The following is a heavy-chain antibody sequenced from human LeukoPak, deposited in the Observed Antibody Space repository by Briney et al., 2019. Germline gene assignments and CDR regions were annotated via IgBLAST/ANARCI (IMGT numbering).Heavy chain of an antibody. J-gene: IGHJ4*02. CDR3: AKDLTKRYFDY. V-gene: IGHV3-23*01. CDR2: ISGTAVGT. D-gene: IGHD4/OR15-4a*01. CDR1: GFSFNTYA. Sequence: GGSLRLSCAASGFSFNTYAMSWVRQAPGKGLEWLSGISGTAVGTYYADSVKGRFTISRDNSKNTLYLQMNSLRVEDTAVYYCAKDLTKRYFDYWGQGTLVTVSS.